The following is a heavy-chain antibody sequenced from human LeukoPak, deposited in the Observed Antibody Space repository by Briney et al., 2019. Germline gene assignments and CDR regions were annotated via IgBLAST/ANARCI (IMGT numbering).Heavy chain of an antibody. J-gene: IGHJ4*02. CDR2: ISTSGGDA. D-gene: IGHD1-26*01. CDR3: AKGGSYAPLDI. V-gene: IGHV3-23*01. Sequence: QPGGSLRLSCTASGFTFSDSAMTWVRQAPGKGLEWVSAISTSGGDAIYTDSVKDRFTISRDNPKNTLYLQMNSLRAEDTVIYYCAKGGSYAPLDIWGQGTLVTVSS. CDR1: GFTFSDSA.